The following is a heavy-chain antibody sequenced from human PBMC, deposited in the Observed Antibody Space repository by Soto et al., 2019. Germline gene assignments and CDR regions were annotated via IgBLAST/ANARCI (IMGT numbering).Heavy chain of an antibody. CDR2: IYATGTT. J-gene: IGHJ5*02. Sequence: SETLSLTFGVCVGSFRNYYWIWVRQPPGKGLEWIGRIYATGTTDYNPSLKSRVMMSVDTSKKQFSLKLRSVTAADTAVYYCVRDGTKTLRDWFDPWGQGISVTVS. V-gene: IGHV4-59*10. CDR3: VRDGTKTLRDWFDP. CDR1: VGSFRNYY. D-gene: IGHD1-1*01.